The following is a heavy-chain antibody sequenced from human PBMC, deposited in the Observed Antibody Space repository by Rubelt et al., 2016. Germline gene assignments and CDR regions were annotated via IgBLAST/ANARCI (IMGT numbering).Heavy chain of an antibody. Sequence: QLQLQESGPGLVKPSETLSLTCTVSGGSISSTTYYWGWVRQPPGKGLEWIGSIYYNGNTYYNPSLKSRVTISVDTSKSQFSRKRSSGTAADTALYYCARQPPDTAAFDYWGQGVLVTVSS. CDR2: IYYNGNT. V-gene: IGHV4-39*01. D-gene: IGHD2-21*02. CDR3: ARQPPDTAAFDY. CDR1: GGSISSTTYY. J-gene: IGHJ4*02.